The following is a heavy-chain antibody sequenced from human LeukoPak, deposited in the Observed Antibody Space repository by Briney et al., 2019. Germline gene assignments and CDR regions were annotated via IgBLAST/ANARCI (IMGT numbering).Heavy chain of an antibody. Sequence: ASVKVSCKASGGTFSSYAISWVRQAPGQGLGWMGRIIPIFGTANYAQKFQGRVTITTDESTSTAYMELSSLRSEDTAVYYCARARDYYDSSPGSWGQGTLVTVSS. V-gene: IGHV1-69*05. J-gene: IGHJ5*02. CDR2: IIPIFGTA. CDR1: GGTFSSYA. CDR3: ARARDYYDSSPGS. D-gene: IGHD3-22*01.